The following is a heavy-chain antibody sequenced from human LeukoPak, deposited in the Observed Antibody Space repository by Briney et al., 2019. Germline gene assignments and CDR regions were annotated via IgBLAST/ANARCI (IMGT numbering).Heavy chain of an antibody. CDR1: GFTFSSYA. Sequence: GGSLRLSCAASGFTFSSYAMHWVRQAPGKGLEWVAVISYDGSNKYYADSVKGRFTISRDNSKNTLYLHMNSLRAEDTAVYYCARGNGIAARGGFDYWGQGTLVTVSS. D-gene: IGHD6-6*01. J-gene: IGHJ4*02. V-gene: IGHV3-30*04. CDR3: ARGNGIAARGGFDY. CDR2: ISYDGSNK.